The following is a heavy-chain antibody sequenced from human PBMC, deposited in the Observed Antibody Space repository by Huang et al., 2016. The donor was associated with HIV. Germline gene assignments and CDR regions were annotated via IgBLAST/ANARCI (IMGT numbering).Heavy chain of an antibody. CDR2: ISMSGSTI. Sequence: QVQLVESGGGLVKPGGSLRLSCAASGFTFGDYYMSWIGQAPGKGLEWVSLISMSGSTIYYADSVKGRFTISRDNAKNSLYLQMNNLRAEDTAVYYCARERMVGSTGIFDYWGQGTLVTVSS. V-gene: IGHV3-11*01. CDR1: GFTFGDYY. J-gene: IGHJ4*02. CDR3: ARERMVGSTGIFDY. D-gene: IGHD1-26*01.